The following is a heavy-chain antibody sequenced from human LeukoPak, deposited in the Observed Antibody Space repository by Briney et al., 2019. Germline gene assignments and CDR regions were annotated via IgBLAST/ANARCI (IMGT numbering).Heavy chain of an antibody. CDR1: GGSVSSGSYY. D-gene: IGHD3-16*01. J-gene: IGHJ5*02. V-gene: IGHV4-39*07. CDR2: INHSGST. Sequence: SEALSLTCTVSGGSVSSGSYYWSWIRQPPGKGLEWIGEINHSGSTNYNPSLKSRVTISVDTSKNQFSLKLSSVTAADTAVYYCARKRLGFLRIGWFDPWGQGTLVTVSS. CDR3: ARKRLGFLRIGWFDP.